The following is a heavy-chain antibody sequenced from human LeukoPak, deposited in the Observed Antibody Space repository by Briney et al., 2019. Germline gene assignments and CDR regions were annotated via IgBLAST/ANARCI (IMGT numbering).Heavy chain of an antibody. CDR1: GFTFSSYD. V-gene: IGHV3-64D*09. CDR2: ISSNGGST. CDR3: VNSQIYR. Sequence: GGSLRLSCLASGFTFSSYDLQWVRQTPGKGLEYVSAISSNGGSTYYADSEKGRFTISRDNSKNTLYLQMSSLRAEDTAVYYCVNSQIYRWGQGTLVTVSS. J-gene: IGHJ5*02.